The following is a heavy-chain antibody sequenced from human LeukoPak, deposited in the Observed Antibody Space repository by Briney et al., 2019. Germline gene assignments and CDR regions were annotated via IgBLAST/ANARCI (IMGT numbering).Heavy chain of an antibody. D-gene: IGHD6-19*01. Sequence: GASVTVSCTISGYSLSDLSIHWVREAPGEGLEWMGGFDSENNKMVYSQKVQGRVTMTEDTSADTAYMELTSLRSEDTAVYFCATDRVYRSSGRSWGFFDYWGQGTLVIVSS. CDR1: GYSLSDLS. J-gene: IGHJ4*02. V-gene: IGHV1-24*01. CDR2: FDSENNKM. CDR3: ATDRVYRSSGRSWGFFDY.